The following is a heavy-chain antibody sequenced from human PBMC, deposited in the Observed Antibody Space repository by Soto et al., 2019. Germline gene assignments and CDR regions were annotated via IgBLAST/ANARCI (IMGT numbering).Heavy chain of an antibody. CDR2: IYYSGST. CDR3: ASSRYCSGGSFYPFDY. V-gene: IGHV4-59*01. J-gene: IGHJ4*02. Sequence: QVQLQESGPGLVKPSETLSLTCTVSGGSISSYYWSWIRQPPGQGLEWIGYIYYSGSTNYNPSLKRRVTISVDTAKNQFSLKLSSVTAADTAVYYCASSRYCSGGSFYPFDYWGPGTLVNVSS. D-gene: IGHD2-15*01. CDR1: GGSISSYY.